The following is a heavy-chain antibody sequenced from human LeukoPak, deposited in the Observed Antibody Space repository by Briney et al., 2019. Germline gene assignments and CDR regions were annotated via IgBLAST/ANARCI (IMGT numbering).Heavy chain of an antibody. CDR2: IYHSGST. J-gene: IGHJ4*02. CDR1: AYSISSGYY. D-gene: IGHD1-26*01. Sequence: SETLSLTCTVSAYSISSGYYWGWIRQPPGKGLEWIGSIYHSGSTSYNPSHKSRVTISVDTSKNQISLNLSSVTAADTAVYYCARLPVGATTYFDYWGQGTLVTVSS. V-gene: IGHV4-38-2*02. CDR3: ARLPVGATTYFDY.